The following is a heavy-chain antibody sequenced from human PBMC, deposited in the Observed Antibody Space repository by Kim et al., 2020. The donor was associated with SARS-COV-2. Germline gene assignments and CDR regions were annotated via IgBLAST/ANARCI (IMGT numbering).Heavy chain of an antibody. D-gene: IGHD3-3*01. CDR3: ARDWGVRFLEPPPRWFDP. V-gene: IGHV1-18*01. CDR2: ISAYNGNT. Sequence: ASVKVSCKASGYTFTSYGISWVRQAPGQGLEWMGWISAYNGNTNYAQKLQGRVTMTTDTSTSTAYMELRSLRSDDTAVYYCARDWGVRFLEPPPRWFDPWGQGTLVTVSS. J-gene: IGHJ5*02. CDR1: GYTFTSYG.